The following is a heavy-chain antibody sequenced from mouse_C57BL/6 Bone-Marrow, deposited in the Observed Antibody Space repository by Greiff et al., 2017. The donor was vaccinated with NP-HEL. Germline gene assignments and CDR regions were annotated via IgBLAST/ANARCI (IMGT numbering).Heavy chain of an antibody. J-gene: IGHJ4*01. D-gene: IGHD2-4*01. V-gene: IGHV1-26*01. CDR3: ARIIYYDYAMDY. CDR2: INPNNGGT. CDR1: GYTFTDYY. Sequence: EVQLQQSGPELVKPGASVKISCKASGYTFTDYYMNWVKQSPGKSLEWIGDINPNNGGTSYNQKFKGKATLTVDKSSSTAYMELRSLTSEDSAGYYCARIIYYDYAMDYWGQGTSVTVSS.